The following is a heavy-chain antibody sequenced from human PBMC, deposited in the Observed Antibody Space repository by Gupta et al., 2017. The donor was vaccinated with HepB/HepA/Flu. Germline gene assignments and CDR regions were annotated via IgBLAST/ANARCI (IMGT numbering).Heavy chain of an antibody. CDR1: GFTFSSSG. D-gene: IGHD6-13*01. V-gene: IGHV3-33*01. J-gene: IGHJ6*02. CDR3: AREGQQLGYYYYGMDV. Sequence: QVQLVESGGGVVQPGRSLRLSCAASGFTFSSSGMHWVRQAPGKGLEWVAVIWYDGSNKYYADSVKGRFTISRDNSKNTLYLQMNSLRAEDTAVYYCAREGQQLGYYYYGMDVWGQGTTVTVSS. CDR2: IWYDGSNK.